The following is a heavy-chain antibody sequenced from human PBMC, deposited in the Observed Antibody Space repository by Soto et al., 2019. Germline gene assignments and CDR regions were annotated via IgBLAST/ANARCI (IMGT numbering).Heavy chain of an antibody. CDR3: AGELGDGYNYDAFDI. V-gene: IGHV4-31*03. Sequence: QVQLQESGPGLVKPSQTLSLTCTVSGGSISSGGYYWSWIRQHPGKGLEWIGYIYYSGSTYYNPSLKGRVNRSVDTSKNQFSLELSSVTAADTAVYYCAGELGDGYNYDAFDIWGQGTMVTVSS. D-gene: IGHD5-12*01. CDR1: GGSISSGGYY. CDR2: IYYSGST. J-gene: IGHJ3*02.